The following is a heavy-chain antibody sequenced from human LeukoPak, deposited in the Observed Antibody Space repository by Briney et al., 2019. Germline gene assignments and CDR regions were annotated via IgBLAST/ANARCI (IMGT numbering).Heavy chain of an antibody. Sequence: GGSLRLSCAASGFTFSSYAMSWVRQAPGKGLEWVSAISGSGGSTYYADSVKGRFTISRDNAKNSLYLQMNSLRAEDTAVYYCALGDYGKSFDYWGQGTLVTVSS. V-gene: IGHV3-23*01. CDR1: GFTFSSYA. J-gene: IGHJ4*02. CDR3: ALGDYGKSFDY. D-gene: IGHD4-17*01. CDR2: ISGSGGST.